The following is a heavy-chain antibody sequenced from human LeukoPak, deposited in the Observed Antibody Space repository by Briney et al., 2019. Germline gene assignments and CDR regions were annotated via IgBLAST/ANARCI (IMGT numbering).Heavy chain of an antibody. J-gene: IGHJ4*02. CDR2: ITSSSAYI. CDR1: GFTFSTHS. V-gene: IGHV3-21*01. D-gene: IGHD4-11*01. Sequence: GGSLRLSCAASGFTFSTHSMNWVRQAPGKGLEWVSSITSSSAYIYYADSVRGRFTIPRDNAENSLFLQMNSLRVEDTAVYYCARAGVVDFTNYGSATFDYWGQGTLVTVSS. CDR3: ARAGVVDFTNYGSATFDY.